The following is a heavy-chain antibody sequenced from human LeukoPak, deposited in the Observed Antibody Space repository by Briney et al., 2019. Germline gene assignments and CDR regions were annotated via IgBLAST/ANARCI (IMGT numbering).Heavy chain of an antibody. CDR1: GGSVTGGGYY. CDR3: ARAWLRATHVDY. V-gene: IGHV4-31*03. D-gene: IGHD5-12*01. Sequence: SETLSLTCSVSGGSVTGGGYYWSWIRQHPGKGLEWIGFASYSGGTYYNPSLMSRITISVDTSKNQFSLKLSSVTAADTAVYYCARAWLRATHVDYWGQGTLVTVSS. J-gene: IGHJ4*02. CDR2: ASYSGGT.